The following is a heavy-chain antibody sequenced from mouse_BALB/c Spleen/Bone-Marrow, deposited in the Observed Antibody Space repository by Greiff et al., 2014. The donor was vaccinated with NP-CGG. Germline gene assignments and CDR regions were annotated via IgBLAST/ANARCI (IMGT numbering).Heavy chain of an antibody. CDR3: ARRDGSYFDY. Sequence: QVQLKQSGAELVRPGTSVTVSCKASGYAFTNYLIEWVKQRPGQGLEWIGMINPGSGGTNYNEKFKGKATLTADKSSSTAYMQLSSLTSDDSAVYFCARRDGSYFDYWGQGTTLTVSS. D-gene: IGHD3-3*01. V-gene: IGHV1-54*01. J-gene: IGHJ2*01. CDR2: INPGSGGT. CDR1: GYAFTNYL.